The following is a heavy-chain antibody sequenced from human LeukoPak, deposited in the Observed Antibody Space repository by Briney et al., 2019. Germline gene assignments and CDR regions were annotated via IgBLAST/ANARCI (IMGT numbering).Heavy chain of an antibody. CDR2: ISPYNGNT. CDR3: ARGPHERSGYPDD. D-gene: IGHD3-22*01. V-gene: IGHV1-18*04. CDR1: GYTFTGYY. J-gene: IGHJ4*02. Sequence: ASVKVSCKASGYTFTGYYMHWVRQAPGQGLEWRGWISPYNGNTNYAQKFQGRVTLTTDTSTSTAYMELRSLRSDDTAVYYCARGPHERSGYPDDWGQGTLVTVSS.